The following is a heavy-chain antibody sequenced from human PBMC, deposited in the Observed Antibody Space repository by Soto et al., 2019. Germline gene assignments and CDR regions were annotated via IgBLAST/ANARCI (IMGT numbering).Heavy chain of an antibody. CDR1: GFTFSDYY. CDR2: ISSSGSTI. V-gene: IGHV3-11*04. CDR3: DVAVAGPTAIGY. J-gene: IGHJ4*02. Sequence: GSLRLSCAASGFTFSDYYMSWIRQAPGKGLEWVSYISSSGSTIYYADSVKGRFTISRDNAKNTLYLQMNSLRAEDTAVYYCDVAVAGPTAIGYWGQGTLVTVSS. D-gene: IGHD6-19*01.